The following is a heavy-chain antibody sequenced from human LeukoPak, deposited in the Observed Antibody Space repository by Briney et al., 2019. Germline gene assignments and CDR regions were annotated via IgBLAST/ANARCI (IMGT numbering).Heavy chain of an antibody. J-gene: IGHJ5*02. Sequence: ASVKVSCKASGYTFTSYDINWGRQATGQGLEWMGWMNPNSGNTGYAQKFQGRVTMTRNTSISTAYMELSSLRSEDTAVYYCARGRRVRGGSNWFDPWGQGTLVTVSS. CDR1: GYTFTSYD. V-gene: IGHV1-8*01. CDR2: MNPNSGNT. CDR3: ARGRRVRGGSNWFDP. D-gene: IGHD3-10*01.